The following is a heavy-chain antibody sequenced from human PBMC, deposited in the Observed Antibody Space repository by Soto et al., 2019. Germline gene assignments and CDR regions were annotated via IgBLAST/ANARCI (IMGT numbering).Heavy chain of an antibody. Sequence: GGSLRLSCAASGFTFSSYSMHWVRQAPGKGLEWVAVISYDGSNKYYADSVKGRFTISRDNSKNTLYLQMNSLRAEDTAVYYCARDMGVDTAMVDLAYWGQGTLVTVSS. CDR3: ARDMGVDTAMVDLAY. CDR1: GFTFSSYS. J-gene: IGHJ4*02. V-gene: IGHV3-30-3*01. CDR2: ISYDGSNK. D-gene: IGHD5-18*01.